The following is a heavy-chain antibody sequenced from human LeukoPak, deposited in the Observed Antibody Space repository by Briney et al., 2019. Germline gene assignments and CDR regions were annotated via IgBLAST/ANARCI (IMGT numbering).Heavy chain of an antibody. J-gene: IGHJ4*02. CDR2: IYYSGNT. CDR1: GGSISGSSYY. D-gene: IGHD6-19*01. CDR3: AREKAPAIPGYSSGWSDRGSYFDY. V-gene: IGHV4-39*07. Sequence: SSETLSLTCTVSGGSISGSSYYWGWIRQPPGKGLEWIGSIYYSGNTYYNPSLKSRVTISVDTSKNQFSLEVSSVTAADTAVYYCAREKAPAIPGYSSGWSDRGSYFDYWGQGTLVTVSS.